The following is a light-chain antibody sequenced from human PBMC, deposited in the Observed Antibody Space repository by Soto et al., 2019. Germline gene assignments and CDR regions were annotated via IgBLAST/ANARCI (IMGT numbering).Light chain of an antibody. V-gene: IGKV1-5*03. CDR1: QSISSW. Sequence: DIQMTQSPSTLSASEGDRVTITCRASQSISSWLAWYQQEPGKAPKILIYKASSLESGVPSRFSGSGSGTEFTLTISSLQPDDFATYYCQQYNSYPITFGQGTRLEIK. J-gene: IGKJ5*01. CDR2: KAS. CDR3: QQYNSYPIT.